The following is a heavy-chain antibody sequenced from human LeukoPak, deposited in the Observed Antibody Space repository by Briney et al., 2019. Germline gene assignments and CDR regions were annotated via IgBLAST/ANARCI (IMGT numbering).Heavy chain of an antibody. V-gene: IGHV3-33*01. Sequence: GGSLRLSCAASGFTFFTYGMHWVRQAPGKGLEGVAVIWSDGSNKYYADSVKGRFTISRDNSKNTLYLQMNSLRAEDTAVYYCATNSGTPPRSMNVWGKGTTVSVSS. CDR2: IWSDGSNK. CDR1: GFTFFTYG. CDR3: ATNSGTPPRSMNV. D-gene: IGHD1-26*01. J-gene: IGHJ6*03.